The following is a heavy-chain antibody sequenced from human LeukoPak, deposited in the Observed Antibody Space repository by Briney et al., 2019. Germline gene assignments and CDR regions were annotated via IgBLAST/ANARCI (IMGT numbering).Heavy chain of an antibody. CDR3: AKDTVVAARDYYYYGMDV. D-gene: IGHD2-15*01. J-gene: IGHJ6*02. Sequence: GGSLRLSCAASGFTFSSYGMHWVRQAPGKGLEWVAVISYDGSNKYYADSVKGRFTISRDNSKNTLYLQMNSLRAEDTAVYYCAKDTVVAARDYYYYGMDVWGQGTTVTVSS. V-gene: IGHV3-30*18. CDR2: ISYDGSNK. CDR1: GFTFSSYG.